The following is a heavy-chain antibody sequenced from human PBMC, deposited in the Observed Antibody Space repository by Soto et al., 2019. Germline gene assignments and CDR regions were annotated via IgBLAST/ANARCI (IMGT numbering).Heavy chain of an antibody. V-gene: IGHV3-30-3*01. CDR2: ISYDGSKK. CDR1: GFTFSSYA. J-gene: IGHJ2*01. CDR3: ARPLWRDDYDWGYFDL. Sequence: QVQLVESGGGVVQPGRSLRLSCAASGFTFSSYAMHWVRQAPGKGLEWVAVISYDGSKKYYAYSVKCRFTISRDHSKNKLYLQMNRLRAEDTAVYYCARPLWRDDYDWGYFDLWGRGTLVTVSS. D-gene: IGHD3-16*01.